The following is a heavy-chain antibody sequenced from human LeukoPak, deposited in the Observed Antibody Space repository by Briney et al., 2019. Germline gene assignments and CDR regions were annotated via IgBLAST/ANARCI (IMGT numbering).Heavy chain of an antibody. D-gene: IGHD3-10*01. CDR2: ISYDGSTK. CDR1: GFTFSSYA. V-gene: IGHV3-30*01. Sequence: GGSLRLSCAASGFTFSSYAMHWVRQAPGKGLEWVAVISYDGSTKYYADSVKGRFTISRDNSKNTLYLQMDSLRAEATAVYYCASVMVRGVLIRGFDPWGQGTLVTVSS. CDR3: ASVMVRGVLIRGFDP. J-gene: IGHJ5*02.